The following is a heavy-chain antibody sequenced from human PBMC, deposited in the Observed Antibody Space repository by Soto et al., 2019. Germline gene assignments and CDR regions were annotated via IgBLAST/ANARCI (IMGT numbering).Heavy chain of an antibody. D-gene: IGHD5-12*01. CDR1: GGSISSGDYY. Sequence: PSETLSLTCTVSGGSISSGDYYWSWIRKPPGKGLEWIGYIYYSGSTYYNPSLKSRVTISVDTSKNQFSLKLSSVTAADTAVYYCARVARWLQLGYYYYGMDVWGQGTTVTVSS. CDR2: IYYSGST. CDR3: ARVARWLQLGYYYYGMDV. J-gene: IGHJ6*02. V-gene: IGHV4-30-4*01.